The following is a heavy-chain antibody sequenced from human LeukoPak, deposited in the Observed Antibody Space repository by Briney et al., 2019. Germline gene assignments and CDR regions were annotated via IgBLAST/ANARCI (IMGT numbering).Heavy chain of an antibody. D-gene: IGHD3-16*01. CDR3: ARQYRRGSYYDY. CDR1: GGSISSSNYY. V-gene: IGHV4-39*01. CDR2: IYYSGST. Sequence: SETLSLTCIVSGGSISSSNYYWGWIRQPPGKGLEWIGSIYYSGSTYYNPSLKSRVTISVDTSKNQFSLKLSSVTAADTAVYYCARQYRRGSYYDYWGQGTLVTVSS. J-gene: IGHJ4*02.